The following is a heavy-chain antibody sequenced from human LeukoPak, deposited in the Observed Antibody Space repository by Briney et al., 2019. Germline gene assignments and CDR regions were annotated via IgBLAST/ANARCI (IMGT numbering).Heavy chain of an antibody. CDR3: AKEYCSGGRCLNY. J-gene: IGHJ4*02. Sequence: PGGSLRLSSAASGFTFSSYGMHWVRQAPGKGLEWVAFIRYDGSNKYYADSVKGRFTISRDNSKNTLYLQMNSLRAEDTAVYYCAKEYCSGGRCLNYWGQGTLVTVSS. V-gene: IGHV3-30*02. D-gene: IGHD2-15*01. CDR1: GFTFSSYG. CDR2: IRYDGSNK.